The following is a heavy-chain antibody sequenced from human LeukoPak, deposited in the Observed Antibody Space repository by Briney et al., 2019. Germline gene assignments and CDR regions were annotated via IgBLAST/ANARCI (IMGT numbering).Heavy chain of an antibody. D-gene: IGHD3-9*01. J-gene: IGHJ4*02. V-gene: IGHV1-2*02. CDR1: GYIFTDYY. Sequence: EASVKVSCKASGYIFTDYYMHWVRQAPGQGLEWMGWINPDHGGTKYVQRFQGRVTMTLDTSISTAYMELNILSSDDTAVYYCGRVERYFGSPDYWGQGTLVTVSS. CDR3: GRVERYFGSPDY. CDR2: INPDHGGT.